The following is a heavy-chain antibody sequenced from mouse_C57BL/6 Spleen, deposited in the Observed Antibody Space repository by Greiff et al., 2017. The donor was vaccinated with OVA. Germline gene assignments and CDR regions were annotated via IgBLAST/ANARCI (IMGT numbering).Heavy chain of an antibody. V-gene: IGHV6-6*01. J-gene: IGHJ2*01. Sequence: EVMLVESGGGLVQPGGSMTLSCAASGFTFSDAWMDWVRQSPETGLEWVAEIRNKANNHATYYAESVKGRFTISRDDSKSSVYLQMNSLRAEDTGIYYCTRSRFDYWGQGTTLTVSS. CDR2: IRNKANNHAT. CDR3: TRSRFDY. CDR1: GFTFSDAW.